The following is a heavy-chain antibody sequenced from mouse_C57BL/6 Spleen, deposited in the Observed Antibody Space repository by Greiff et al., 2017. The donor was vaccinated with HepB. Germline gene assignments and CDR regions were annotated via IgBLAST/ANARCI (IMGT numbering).Heavy chain of an antibody. J-gene: IGHJ3*01. Sequence: VQVVESGPGLVAPSQSLSITCTVSGFSLTSYGVDWVRQSPGKGLEWLGVIWGVGSTNYNSALKSRLSISKDNSKSQVFLKMNSLQTDDTAMYYCASGGYDDRFAYWGQGTLVTVSA. D-gene: IGHD2-2*01. CDR1: GFSLTSYG. CDR3: ASGGYDDRFAY. CDR2: IWGVGST. V-gene: IGHV2-6*01.